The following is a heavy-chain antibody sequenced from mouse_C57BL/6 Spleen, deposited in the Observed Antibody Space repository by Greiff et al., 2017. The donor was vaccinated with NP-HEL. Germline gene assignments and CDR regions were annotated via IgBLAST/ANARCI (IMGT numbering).Heavy chain of an antibody. D-gene: IGHD1-1*01. CDR1: GYAFSSSW. CDR3: ARDERYYYGSSYGYYFDY. CDR2: IYPGDGDT. J-gene: IGHJ2*01. V-gene: IGHV1-82*01. Sequence: QVQLQQSGPELVKPGASVKISCKASGYAFSSSWMNWVKQRPGKGLEWIGRIYPGDGDTNYNGKFKGKATLTADKSSSTAYMQLSSLTSEDSAVYFCARDERYYYGSSYGYYFDYWGQGTTLTVSS.